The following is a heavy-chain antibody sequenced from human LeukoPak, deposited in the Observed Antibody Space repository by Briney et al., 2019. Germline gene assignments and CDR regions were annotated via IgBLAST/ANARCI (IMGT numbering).Heavy chain of an antibody. CDR2: IYSGGST. Sequence: PGGSLRLSCAASGFTVSSNYMSWVRQAPGKGLEWVSVIYSGGSTYYADSVKGRFTISRDNAKNSLYLQMNSLRAEDTAVYYCARDGDYYGSGSYSPIDSRGSFDIWGQGTMVTVSS. CDR1: GFTVSSNY. CDR3: ARDGDYYGSGSYSPIDSRGSFDI. D-gene: IGHD3-10*01. V-gene: IGHV3-53*01. J-gene: IGHJ3*02.